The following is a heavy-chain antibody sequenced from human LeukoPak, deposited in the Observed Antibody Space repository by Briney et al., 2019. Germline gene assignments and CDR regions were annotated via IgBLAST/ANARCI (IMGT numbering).Heavy chain of an antibody. CDR1: GGSISEYY. J-gene: IGHJ5*02. CDR2: IHYSGST. Sequence: KASETLSLTCTVAGGSISEYYWSWIRQSPGKGLEWIAHIHYSGSTNYNSSLASRVTISMDTSKNQFSLKLSSVNAADTAVYYCARVGIAVAGTFFFTWFDPWGQGTLVTVSS. V-gene: IGHV4-59*12. CDR3: ARVGIAVAGTFFFTWFDP. D-gene: IGHD6-19*01.